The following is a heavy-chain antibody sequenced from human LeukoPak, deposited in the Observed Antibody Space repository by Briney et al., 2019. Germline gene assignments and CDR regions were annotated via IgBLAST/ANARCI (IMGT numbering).Heavy chain of an antibody. V-gene: IGHV4-34*01. CDR3: ARDGGYDQIDY. Sequence: SETLSLTCAVYGGSFSGYYWSWIRQPPGKGLEWSGEINHSGSTNYNPSLKSRVTISVDTSRNQFSLKLSSVTAADTAVYYCARDGGYDQIDYWGQGTLVTVSS. CDR2: INHSGST. CDR1: GGSFSGYY. D-gene: IGHD5-12*01. J-gene: IGHJ4*02.